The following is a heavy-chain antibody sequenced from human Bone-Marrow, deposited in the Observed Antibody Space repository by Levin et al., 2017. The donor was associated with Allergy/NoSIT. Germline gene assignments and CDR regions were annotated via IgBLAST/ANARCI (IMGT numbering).Heavy chain of an antibody. CDR3: ARDGDLGAGSFQPAVY. CDR1: GGSVSSNNW. D-gene: IGHD3-10*01. J-gene: IGHJ4*02. V-gene: IGHV4-4*02. Sequence: SETLSLTCAVSGGSVSSNNWWYWVRPPPGKGLEWFGVIYQSRTTNYNPSLKSRVDISMDKSTNQFFLKLSAVTAADTAVYYCARDGDLGAGSFQPAVYWGQGTMVTVSS. CDR2: IYQSRTT.